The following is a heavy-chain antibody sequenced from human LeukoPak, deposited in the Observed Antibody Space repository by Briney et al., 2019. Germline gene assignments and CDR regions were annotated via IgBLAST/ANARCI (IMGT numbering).Heavy chain of an antibody. J-gene: IGHJ4*02. V-gene: IGHV3-23*01. CDR2: LSRSGTTT. Sequence: GGSLRLSCTGTGFNFNMFAMHWVRQAPGKGLEWVSGLSRSGTTTNYADSVKGRFTITRDRSQHTMFLQLNSLRTEDTAVYYCAKEQRIRHCSEGVCMEGYYFDYWGQGTLVTVSS. CDR3: AKEQRIRHCSEGVCMEGYYFDY. D-gene: IGHD2-15*01. CDR1: GFNFNMFA.